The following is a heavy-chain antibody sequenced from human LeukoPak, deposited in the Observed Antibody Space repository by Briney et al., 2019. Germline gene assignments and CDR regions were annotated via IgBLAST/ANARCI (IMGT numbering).Heavy chain of an antibody. CDR2: ISGSGGST. Sequence: GGPLRLSCAASGFTFSSYAMSWVRQAPGKGLEWVSAISGSGGSTYYADSVKGRFTISRDNSKNTLYLQMNSLRAEDTAVYYCAKSTLVLYRPIDYWGQGTLVTVSS. CDR1: GFTFSSYA. CDR3: AKSTLVLYRPIDY. J-gene: IGHJ4*02. D-gene: IGHD2-8*01. V-gene: IGHV3-23*01.